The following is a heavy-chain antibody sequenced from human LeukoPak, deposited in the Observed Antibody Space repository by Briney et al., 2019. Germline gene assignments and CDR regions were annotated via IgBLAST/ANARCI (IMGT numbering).Heavy chain of an antibody. D-gene: IGHD3-10*01. V-gene: IGHV4-59*01. J-gene: IGHJ6*03. CDR2: IYYSGST. CDR3: ARLNRGSSGSYYNGYYYYMDV. Sequence: SETLSLTCTVSGGSISSYYWSWIRQPPGKGLEWIGYIYYSGSTNYNPSLKSRVTISVDTSKNQFSLKLSSVTAADTAVYYCARLNRGSSGSYYNGYYYYMDVWGKGTTVTVSS. CDR1: GGSISSYY.